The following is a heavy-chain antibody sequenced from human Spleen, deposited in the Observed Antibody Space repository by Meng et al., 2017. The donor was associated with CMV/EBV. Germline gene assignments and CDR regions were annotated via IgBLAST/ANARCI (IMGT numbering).Heavy chain of an antibody. CDR2: IYTSGST. V-gene: IGHV4-61*02. CDR1: GGPLSMGIYS. Sequence: QWSGPGLVNPSQTLSLTCIVSGGPLSMGIYSWGWTRQPAGKGLEWIGRIYTSGSTNYNPSLKSRVTISVDTSKNQFSPKLSSVTAADTAVYYCASETGRVGATNYFDYWGQGTLVTVSS. J-gene: IGHJ4*02. CDR3: ASETGRVGATNYFDY. D-gene: IGHD1-26*01.